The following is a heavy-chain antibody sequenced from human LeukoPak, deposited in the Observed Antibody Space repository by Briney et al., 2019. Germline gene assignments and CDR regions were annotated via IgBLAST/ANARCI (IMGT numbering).Heavy chain of an antibody. D-gene: IGHD3-22*01. CDR1: GGTFSSYA. CDR2: IIPIFGTA. CDR3: FDSGGYYNWFDP. J-gene: IGHJ5*02. Sequence: ASVKVSCKASGGTFSSYAISWVRQAPGQGLEWMGGIIPIFGTANYAQKFQGRVTITADESTSTAYMELSSLRSEDTAVYYCFDSGGYYNWFDPWGQGTLVTVSS. V-gene: IGHV1-69*13.